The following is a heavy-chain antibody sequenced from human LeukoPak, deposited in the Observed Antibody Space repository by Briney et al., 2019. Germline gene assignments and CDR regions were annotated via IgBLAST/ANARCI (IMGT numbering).Heavy chain of an antibody. J-gene: IGHJ4*02. Sequence: SETLSLTCTVSGGSISSSSYYWGWIRQPPGKGLEWIGSIYYSGSTYYNPSLKSRVTIYVDTSKNQFSLKLSSVTAADTAVYYCALITMVRGVFPYYFDYWGQGTLVTVSS. D-gene: IGHD3-10*01. CDR1: GGSISSSSYY. CDR2: IYYSGST. V-gene: IGHV4-39*01. CDR3: ALITMVRGVFPYYFDY.